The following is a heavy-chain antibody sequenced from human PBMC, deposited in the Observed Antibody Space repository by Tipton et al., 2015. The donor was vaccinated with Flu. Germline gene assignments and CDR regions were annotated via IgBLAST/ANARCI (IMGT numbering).Heavy chain of an antibody. Sequence: SLRLSCAASEFTLSTHSMSWVRQAPGKGLEWVSYIGLSASNMHYSDSVKGRFTISRDNAKNSLYLQMNSLRDEDTAAYYCATDHAWAFDYWGQGTVVTVSS. V-gene: IGHV3-48*02. CDR3: ATDHAWAFDY. D-gene: IGHD7-27*01. CDR1: EFTLSTHS. CDR2: IGLSASNM. J-gene: IGHJ4*02.